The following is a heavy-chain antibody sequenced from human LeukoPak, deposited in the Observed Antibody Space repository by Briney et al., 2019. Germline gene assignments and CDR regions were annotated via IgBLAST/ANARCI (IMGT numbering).Heavy chain of an antibody. V-gene: IGHV3-23*01. CDR2: ISGSGGST. Sequence: PGGSLRLSCAASGFAFSSYAMSWVRQAPGKGLEWVSAISGSGGSTYYADSVKGRFTISRDNSKNTLYLRMNSLRAEDTAVYYCAQGRTTVTTSFDYWGQGTLVTVSS. CDR3: AQGRTTVTTSFDY. CDR1: GFAFSSYA. J-gene: IGHJ4*02. D-gene: IGHD4-17*01.